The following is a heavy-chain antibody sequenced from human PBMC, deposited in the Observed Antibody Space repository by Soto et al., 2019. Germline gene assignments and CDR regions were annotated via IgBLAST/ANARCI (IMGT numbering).Heavy chain of an antibody. CDR1: GYTFASYW. Sequence: PGESLKISCKASGYTFASYWIGWVRQMPGKGLEWMGIIYPGDSEATYDPSFEGQVTMSADKSTSTAYLHWSSLKASDTAIYYCARHFGSHFDFWGQGTLVTVSS. V-gene: IGHV5-51*01. CDR2: IYPGDSEA. D-gene: IGHD3-10*01. J-gene: IGHJ4*02. CDR3: ARHFGSHFDF.